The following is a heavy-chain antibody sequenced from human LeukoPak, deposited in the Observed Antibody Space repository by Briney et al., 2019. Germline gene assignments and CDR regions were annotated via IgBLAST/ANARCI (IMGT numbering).Heavy chain of an antibody. D-gene: IGHD2-2*01. CDR1: GFTFSSYG. CDR2: IWYDGSNK. V-gene: IGHV3-33*01. Sequence: PGGSLRLSCAASGFTFSSYGMHWVRQAPGKGLEWVAVIWYDGSNKYYADSVKGRFTISRDNSKNTFYLQMNSLRAEDTAVYYCARDELGYCSSTSCYPFDYWGQGTLVTVSP. J-gene: IGHJ4*02. CDR3: ARDELGYCSSTSCYPFDY.